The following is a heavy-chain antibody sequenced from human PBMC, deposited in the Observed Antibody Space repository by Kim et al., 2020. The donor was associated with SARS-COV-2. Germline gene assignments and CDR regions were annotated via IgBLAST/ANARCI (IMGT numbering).Heavy chain of an antibody. D-gene: IGHD3-10*01. V-gene: IGHV3-30*03. CDR2: ISYDGSNK. Sequence: GGSLRLSCAASGFTFSSYGMHWVRQAPGKGLEWVAVISYDGSNKFYADSVKGRFTISRDNSKNTLYLQMNSLRAEDTAGYYCAILDYYGSGGVEVWGQVT. CDR3: AILDYYGSGGVEV. CDR1: GFTFSSYG. J-gene: IGHJ6*01.